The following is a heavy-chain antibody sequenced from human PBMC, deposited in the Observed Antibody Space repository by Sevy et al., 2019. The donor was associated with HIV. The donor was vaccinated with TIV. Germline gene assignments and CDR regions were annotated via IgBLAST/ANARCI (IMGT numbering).Heavy chain of an antibody. V-gene: IGHV3-43D*04. CDR2: ISWDGGST. D-gene: IGHD3-22*01. CDR1: GFTFDDYA. Sequence: GGSLRLSCAASGFTFDDYAMHWVRQAPGKGLEWVSLISWDGGSTYYADSVKGRITISRDNSKNTLYLQMNSLRAEDTAVYYCAREPFRYYDSSGYYSWEYFQHWGQGTQVTVSS. J-gene: IGHJ1*01. CDR3: AREPFRYYDSSGYYSWEYFQH.